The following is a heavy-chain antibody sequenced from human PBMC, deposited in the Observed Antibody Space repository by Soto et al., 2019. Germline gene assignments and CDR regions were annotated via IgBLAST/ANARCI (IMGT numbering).Heavy chain of an antibody. CDR1: GCTFSSYA. D-gene: IGHD5-18*01. V-gene: IGHV1-69*13. J-gene: IGHJ6*02. CDR2: IIPIFGTA. CDR3: ALSDYYSYGFSNYGMDV. Sequence: SVKVSCKASGCTFSSYAISWVRQAPGQGLEWMGGIIPIFGTANYAQKFQGRVTITADESTSTAYMELSSLRSEDTAVYYCALSDYYSYGFSNYGMDVWGQGTTVTVSS.